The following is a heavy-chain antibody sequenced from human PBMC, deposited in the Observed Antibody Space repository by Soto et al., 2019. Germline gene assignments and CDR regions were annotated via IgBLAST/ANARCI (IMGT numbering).Heavy chain of an antibody. J-gene: IGHJ4*02. Sequence: GGSLRLSCAASGFTFSDYYMSWIRQAPGKGLEWVSYISSSGSTIYYADSVKGRFTISRDNAKNSLYLQMNNLRAEDTAVYFCARATQSYYDTSGYYSYVHWGQGAQVTVSS. CDR1: GFTFSDYY. D-gene: IGHD3-22*01. CDR3: ARATQSYYDTSGYYSYVH. CDR2: ISSSGSTI. V-gene: IGHV3-11*01.